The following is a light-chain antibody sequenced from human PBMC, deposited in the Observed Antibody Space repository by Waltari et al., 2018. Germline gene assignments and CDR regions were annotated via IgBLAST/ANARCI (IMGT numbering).Light chain of an antibody. V-gene: IGLV1-51*02. CDR2: ENT. J-gene: IGLJ7*01. CDR1: SSNIGNNY. CDR3: GTWDSSLSGAV. Sequence: QSVLTQPPSVSAAPGQRVTISCSGGSSNIGNNYVSWYRQFPGTAPKLPIYENTERPSGIGGRSSGSKSGTSATLDITGLQAGDEADYYCGTWDSSLSGAVFGGGTHLTVL.